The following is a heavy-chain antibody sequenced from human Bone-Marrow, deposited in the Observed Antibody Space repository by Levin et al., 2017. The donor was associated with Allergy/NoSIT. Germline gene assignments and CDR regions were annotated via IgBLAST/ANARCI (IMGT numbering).Heavy chain of an antibody. Sequence: GGSLRLSCAASGFTFSSYSMNWVRQAPGKGLEWVSSISSSSSYIYYADSVKGRFTISRDNAKNSLYLQMNSLRAEDTAVYYCATGIVGATKPYDYWGQGTLVTVSS. CDR3: ATGIVGATKPYDY. J-gene: IGHJ4*02. CDR2: ISSSSSYI. CDR1: GFTFSSYS. V-gene: IGHV3-21*01. D-gene: IGHD1-26*01.